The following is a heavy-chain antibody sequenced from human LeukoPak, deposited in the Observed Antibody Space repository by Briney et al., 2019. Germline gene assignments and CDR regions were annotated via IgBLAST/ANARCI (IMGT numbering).Heavy chain of an antibody. Sequence: PGGSLRLSCAASGFTFSSSAMSWVRQAPGKGLEWVSAISGSGSSTYYADSVKGRFTISRDNSKNTLYLQMNSLRAEDTAVYYCANIKAYCSGGSCYRDYWGQGTLVTVSS. J-gene: IGHJ4*02. CDR3: ANIKAYCSGGSCYRDY. D-gene: IGHD2-15*01. CDR2: ISGSGSST. V-gene: IGHV3-23*01. CDR1: GFTFSSSA.